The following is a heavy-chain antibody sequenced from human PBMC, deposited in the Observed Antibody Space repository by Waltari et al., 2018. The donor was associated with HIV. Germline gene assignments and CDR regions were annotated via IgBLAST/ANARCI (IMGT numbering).Heavy chain of an antibody. J-gene: IGHJ6*02. CDR3: AREGYYFDFLSARYHYYGLDV. D-gene: IGHD3-9*01. Sequence: EESGGDLVKPGGSLRLSCTTSTFSLNSYSMSWVRKRPGEGLLWICYIDSDNSTTYYAESVRGRFTISRDNVKNSLFLQMNDLKAEDAAVYYCAREGYYFDFLSARYHYYGLDVWGPGTTVSVSS. CDR1: TFSLNSYS. V-gene: IGHV3-48*01. CDR2: IDSDNSTT.